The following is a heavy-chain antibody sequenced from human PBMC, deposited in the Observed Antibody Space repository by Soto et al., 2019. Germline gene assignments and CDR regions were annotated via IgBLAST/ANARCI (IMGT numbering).Heavy chain of an antibody. Sequence: QVQLQESGPGLVKPSQTLSLTCTVSGGSISSGGYYWSWIRQHPGKGLEWIGYIYYSGSTYYNPSLKSRVTISVDTSKNQFSLKLSSVTAADTAVYYCARAPYHYDFWSGYFMGWFDPWGQGTLVTVSS. CDR3: ARAPYHYDFWSGYFMGWFDP. V-gene: IGHV4-31*03. CDR1: GGSISSGGYY. D-gene: IGHD3-3*01. J-gene: IGHJ5*02. CDR2: IYYSGST.